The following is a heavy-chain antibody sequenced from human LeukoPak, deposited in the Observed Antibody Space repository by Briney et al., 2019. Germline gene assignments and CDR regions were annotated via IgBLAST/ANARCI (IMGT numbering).Heavy chain of an antibody. CDR1: GFTFDDYG. Sequence: GGSLRLSCAASGFTFDDYGMSWVRQAPGKGLEWVSGINWNGDSTYYADSVKGRFTISRDNAKNSLYLQMNSLRADDTALYYCARDHLLDWYYYYVDVWGKGTTVTISS. V-gene: IGHV3-20*04. D-gene: IGHD3/OR15-3a*01. CDR3: ARDHLLDWYYYYVDV. CDR2: INWNGDST. J-gene: IGHJ6*03.